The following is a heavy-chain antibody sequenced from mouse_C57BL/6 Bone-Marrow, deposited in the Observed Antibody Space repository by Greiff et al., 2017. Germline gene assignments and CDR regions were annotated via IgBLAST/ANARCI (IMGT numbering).Heavy chain of an antibody. CDR2: IDPSDSYT. D-gene: IGHD1-1*01. CDR1: GYTFTSYW. V-gene: IGHV1-59*01. CDR3: ARGAVRTWFAY. J-gene: IGHJ3*01. Sequence: VQLQQPGAELVRPGTSVKLSCKASGYTFTSYWMHWVKQRPGQGLEWIGVIDPSDSYTNYNQKFKGKATLTVDTSSSTAYMQLSSLTSEDSAVYYCARGAVRTWFAYGGQGTLVTVSA.